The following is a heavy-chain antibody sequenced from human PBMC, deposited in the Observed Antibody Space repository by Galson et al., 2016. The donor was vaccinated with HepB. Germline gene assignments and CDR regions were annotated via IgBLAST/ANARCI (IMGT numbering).Heavy chain of an antibody. D-gene: IGHD1-26*01. CDR2: IWYDGSNK. J-gene: IGHJ4*02. CDR3: AGDMLYSGNYGVLGY. CDR1: GFTFSSYG. Sequence: SLRLSCAASGFTFSSYGMHWVRQAPGRGLVWVAVIWYDGSNKFYADSVKGRFTISRDNSKNTVYLHMNSLRAEDTAVYYCAGDMLYSGNYGVLGYWGQGTLVTVSS. V-gene: IGHV3-33*01.